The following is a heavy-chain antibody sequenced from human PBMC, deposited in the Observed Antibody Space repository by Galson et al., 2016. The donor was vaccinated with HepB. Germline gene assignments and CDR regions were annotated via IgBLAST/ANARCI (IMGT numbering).Heavy chain of an antibody. V-gene: IGHV4-61*09. D-gene: IGHD3-16*01. J-gene: IGHJ4*02. CDR3: AKGLVSSVDGGVFFDY. CDR2: FHISGNT. CDR1: GGSIRSGSYQ. Sequence: TLSLTCSVSGGSIRSGSYQWTWIRQPAGKGLEWIGHFHISGNTRYNPSLESRVTISADTAKNEISLRLTSVTAADTAVYYCAKGLVSSVDGGVFFDYWGQGAQVSASS.